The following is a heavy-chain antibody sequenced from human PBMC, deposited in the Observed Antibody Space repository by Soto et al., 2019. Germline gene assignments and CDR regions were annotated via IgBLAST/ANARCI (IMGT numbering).Heavy chain of an antibody. Sequence: VQLVESGGGVVQPGRSLRLSCAASGFTFSDYAMHWVRQAPGKGLEWVAVVSHDGRNTHYADSVKGRFTISRDSSKNTVSLEMTSLRAEHTAVYDCAKVGRHWLVLSDFSYWGQAALVCVSS. CDR1: GFTFSDYA. V-gene: IGHV3-30*18. D-gene: IGHD6-19*01. CDR2: VSHDGRNT. J-gene: IGHJ4*02. CDR3: AKVGRHWLVLSDFSY.